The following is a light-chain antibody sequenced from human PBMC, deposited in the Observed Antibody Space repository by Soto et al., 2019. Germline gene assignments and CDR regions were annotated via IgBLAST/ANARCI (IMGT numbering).Light chain of an antibody. J-gene: IGLJ1*01. CDR1: SSDVGGYEY. CDR3: CSYAGSYTYV. Sequence: GLTPPASVPVSPGQSITIAFTGSSSDVGGYEYVSWFQQDPGKAPKLMIYDVSARPSGVPNRFSGSKSGSTASLTISGLQADDEGDYYCCSYAGSYTYVFGTGTKVTVL. V-gene: IGLV2-11*01. CDR2: DVS.